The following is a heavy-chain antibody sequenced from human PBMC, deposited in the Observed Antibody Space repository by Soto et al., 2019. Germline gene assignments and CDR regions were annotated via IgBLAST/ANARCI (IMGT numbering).Heavy chain of an antibody. Sequence: GGSLRLSCAASGFTFSSYGMHWVRQAPGKGLEWVAVIWYDGSNKYYADSVKGRFTISRDNSKNTLYLQMNSLRAEDTAVYYCARDIVTAIRILHGMDVSSQGTTDTVSS. CDR1: GFTFSSYG. J-gene: IGHJ6*02. CDR3: ARDIVTAIRILHGMDV. D-gene: IGHD2-21*02. V-gene: IGHV3-33*01. CDR2: IWYDGSNK.